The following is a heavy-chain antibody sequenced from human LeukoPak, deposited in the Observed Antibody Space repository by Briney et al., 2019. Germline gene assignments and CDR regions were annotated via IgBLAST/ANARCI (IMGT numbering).Heavy chain of an antibody. J-gene: IGHJ6*04. CDR2: IYSSGST. CDR1: GGSISGFY. V-gene: IGHV4-4*09. Sequence: PSETLSLTCSVSGGSISGFYWSWIRQPPGHTLEWIGYIYSSGSTNYNPSLQSRVTMSVDTSVNQFSLRLSSVTAADTAVYYCARFTYTTRPSDVWGKGTTVTVSS. CDR3: ARFTYTTRPSDV. D-gene: IGHD3-16*01.